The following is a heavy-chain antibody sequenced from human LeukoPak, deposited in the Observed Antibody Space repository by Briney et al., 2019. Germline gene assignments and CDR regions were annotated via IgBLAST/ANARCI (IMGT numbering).Heavy chain of an antibody. Sequence: GGSLRLSCAASGFTLTTYVMSWVRQAPGKGLEWVSAISGSGSSTHYADSVKGRFTISRDNSKNTLYLQMNSLRAEDTAVYYCAKGRGSGGNPFFDYWGQGTLVTVSS. CDR2: ISGSGSST. CDR3: AKGRGSGGNPFFDY. D-gene: IGHD2-15*01. V-gene: IGHV3-23*01. J-gene: IGHJ4*02. CDR1: GFTLTTYV.